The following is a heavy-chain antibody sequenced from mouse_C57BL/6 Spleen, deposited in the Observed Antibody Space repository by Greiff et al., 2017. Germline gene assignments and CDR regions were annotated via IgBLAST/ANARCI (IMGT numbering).Heavy chain of an antibody. V-gene: IGHV5-17*01. CDR1: GFTFSDYG. Sequence: EVKLVESGGGLVKPGGSLKLSCAASGFTFSDYGMHWVRQAPEKGLEWVAYISSGSSTIYYAEPVKGRFTISRDNAKNTLFLQMTILRSEDTAMYYCANIYYDYDWYFDVWGTGTTVTVSS. D-gene: IGHD2-4*01. J-gene: IGHJ1*03. CDR2: ISSGSSTI. CDR3: ANIYYDYDWYFDV.